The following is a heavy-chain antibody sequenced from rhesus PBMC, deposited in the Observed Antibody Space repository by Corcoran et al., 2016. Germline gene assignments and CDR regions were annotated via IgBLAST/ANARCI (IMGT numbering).Heavy chain of an antibody. Sequence: QVQLQESGPGVVKPSETLSLTCAVSGYSISSGYDWSWIRQPPGKGLEWIGYIYGSIGSTNYNPSLKNRVTISKDTSKNQFSLKLSSVTAADTAVYYCARLVITTLDYWGQGVLVTVSS. CDR3: ARLVITTLDY. CDR2: IYGSIGST. J-gene: IGHJ4*01. CDR1: GYSISSGYD. V-gene: IGHV4-76*01. D-gene: IGHD3-16*01.